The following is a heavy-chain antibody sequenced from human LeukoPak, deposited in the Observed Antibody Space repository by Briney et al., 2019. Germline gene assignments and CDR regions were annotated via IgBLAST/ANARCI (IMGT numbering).Heavy chain of an antibody. CDR3: AGENDGVNSLWFDP. CDR2: IYYSGST. J-gene: IGHJ5*02. D-gene: IGHD4-23*01. CDR1: GGSISSYY. Sequence: SETLSLTCIVSGGSISSYYWSWVRQPPGKGLEWIGYIYYSGSTNYNPSLKSRVTISVDTSRNQFSLKLSSVTAADTAVYYCAGENDGVNSLWFDPWGQGTLVTVSS. V-gene: IGHV4-59*01.